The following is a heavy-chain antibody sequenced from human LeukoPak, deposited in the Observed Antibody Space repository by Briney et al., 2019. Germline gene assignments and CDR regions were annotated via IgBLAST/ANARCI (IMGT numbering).Heavy chain of an antibody. CDR3: AKDQRFGDLDDY. D-gene: IGHD3-10*01. CDR2: ISGTGVTA. V-gene: IGHV3-23*01. CDR1: GFIFNNYA. J-gene: IGHJ4*02. Sequence: PGGSLRLSCAASGFIFNNYAMSWVRQAPGKGLEWVSSISGTGVTAYYADSVKGRFAISRDNSKSTLYLQMSSLRAEDTALYYCAKDQRFGDLDDYRGQGTLVTVSS.